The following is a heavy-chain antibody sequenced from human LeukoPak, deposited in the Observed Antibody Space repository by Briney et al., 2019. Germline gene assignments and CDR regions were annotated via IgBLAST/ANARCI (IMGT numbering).Heavy chain of an antibody. CDR1: GGSIGSYY. CDR2: IYYSGST. Sequence: SETLSLTCTVSGGSIGSYYWSWIRQPPGKGLEWIGYIYYSGSTNYNPSLKSRVTISVDTSKNQFSLKLSSVTAADTAVYYCARGPHLYYYYGMDVWGQGTTVTVSS. J-gene: IGHJ6*02. V-gene: IGHV4-59*12. CDR3: ARGPHLYYYYGMDV.